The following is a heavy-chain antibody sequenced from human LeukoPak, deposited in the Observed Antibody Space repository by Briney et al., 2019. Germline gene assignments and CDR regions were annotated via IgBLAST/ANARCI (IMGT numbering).Heavy chain of an antibody. CDR3: ATVTTTVGAFDI. Sequence: PGTSLRLSCAASGFTFSNYGMHWVRQAPGKGLEWVAIIWGDGSKTYYSDSVKGRFTISRDNSKNTLYLQMNSLRAEDTAVYYCATVTTTVGAFDIWGQGTMVTVSS. V-gene: IGHV3-33*01. J-gene: IGHJ3*02. CDR1: GFTFSNYG. CDR2: IWGDGSKT. D-gene: IGHD4-17*01.